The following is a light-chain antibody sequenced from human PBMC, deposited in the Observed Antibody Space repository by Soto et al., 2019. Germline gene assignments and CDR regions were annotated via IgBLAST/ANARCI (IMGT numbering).Light chain of an antibody. V-gene: IGKV1-39*01. CDR1: QSIRKN. Sequence: DIQMTQSPSSLSASVGDRVIITCRASQSIRKNLNWYQHKPGKVPTLLIYAASSLQSGVPSRFSGNGSGTEFTLTITSLQPDDFATYYCLQSGDTLPWTFGQGTQVEIK. CDR2: AAS. J-gene: IGKJ1*01. CDR3: LQSGDTLPWT.